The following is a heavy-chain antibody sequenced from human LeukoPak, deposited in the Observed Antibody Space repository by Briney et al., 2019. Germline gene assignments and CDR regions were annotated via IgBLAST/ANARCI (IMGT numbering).Heavy chain of an antibody. J-gene: IGHJ4*02. CDR3: ARDEGYCTSTTCYFPDY. D-gene: IGHD2-2*01. CDR2: ISAYNGNT. CDR1: GYTFTNYG. V-gene: IGHV1-18*04. Sequence: ASMKVSCKASGYTFTNYGISWVRQAPGQGPEWMGWISAYNGNTNYAQKLRGRVTMTRDTSTSTAYMELRSLRSDDTAVYYCARDEGYCTSTTCYFPDYWGQGTLVTVSS.